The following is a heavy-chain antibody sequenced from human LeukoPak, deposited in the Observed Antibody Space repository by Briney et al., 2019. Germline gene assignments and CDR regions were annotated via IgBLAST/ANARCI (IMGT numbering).Heavy chain of an antibody. D-gene: IGHD3-3*01. Sequence: GGSLRLSCAASGFTFSSYWMSWVRQAPGKGLEWVANIKQDGSGKYYVDSVKGRFTISRDNAKNSLYLQMNSLRAEDTAVYYCARGAAITIFGVAPRLDWYFDLWGRGTLVTVSS. V-gene: IGHV3-7*01. CDR1: GFTFSSYW. J-gene: IGHJ2*01. CDR3: ARGAAITIFGVAPRLDWYFDL. CDR2: IKQDGSGK.